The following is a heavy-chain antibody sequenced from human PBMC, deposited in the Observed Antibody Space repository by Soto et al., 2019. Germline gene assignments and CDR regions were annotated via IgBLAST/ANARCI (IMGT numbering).Heavy chain of an antibody. J-gene: IGHJ4*02. CDR3: ARALRGYSGYDLPDY. Sequence: GSLRLSCAASGFTFSSYDMHWVRQATGKGLEWVSAIGTAGDTYYPGSVKGRFTISRENAKNSLYLQMNSLRAGDTAVYSCARALRGYSGYDLPDYWGQGTLVTVSS. V-gene: IGHV3-13*01. CDR2: IGTAGDT. D-gene: IGHD5-12*01. CDR1: GFTFSSYD.